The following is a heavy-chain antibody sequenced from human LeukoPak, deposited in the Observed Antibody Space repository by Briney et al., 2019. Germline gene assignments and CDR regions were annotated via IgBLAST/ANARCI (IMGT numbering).Heavy chain of an antibody. CDR2: ISAYNGNT. J-gene: IGHJ4*02. CDR1: GYTFTSYG. Sequence: ASVKVSCKASGYTFTSYGISWVRQAPGQGLEWMGWISAYNGNTNYAQKLQGRVTMTTDTSTSTAYMELGSLRSDDTAVYYCARRLLYYYDSSGYPDYWGQGTLVTVSS. D-gene: IGHD3-22*01. V-gene: IGHV1-18*01. CDR3: ARRLLYYYDSSGYPDY.